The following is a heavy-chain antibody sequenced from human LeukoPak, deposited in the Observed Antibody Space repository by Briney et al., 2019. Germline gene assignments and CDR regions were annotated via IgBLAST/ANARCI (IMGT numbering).Heavy chain of an antibody. V-gene: IGHV4-39*01. D-gene: IGHD3-22*01. CDR2: IYYSGST. CDR1: GGSISSSSYY. Sequence: SETLSLTCTVSGGSISSSSYYWGWIRQPPGKGPEWIGSIYYSGSTYYNPSLKSRVTISVDTSKNQFSLKLSSVTAADTAVYYCARPKRGYYDSSGMGLFDYWGQGTLVTVSS. CDR3: ARPKRGYYDSSGMGLFDY. J-gene: IGHJ4*02.